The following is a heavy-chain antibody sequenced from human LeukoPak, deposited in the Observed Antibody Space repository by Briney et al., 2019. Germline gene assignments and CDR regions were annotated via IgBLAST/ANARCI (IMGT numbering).Heavy chain of an antibody. V-gene: IGHV3-53*01. D-gene: IGHD1-26*01. CDR3: AKDAQWEMKDS. Sequence: PGGSLRLSCGASGFNVRTNYMSWVRQAPGKGLEWVSIIYPGGSTYYADSMKGRFTISRDNSRNTLYLQIHSLTAEDTAIYYCAKDAQWEMKDSWGQGALVTVSS. CDR2: IYPGGST. J-gene: IGHJ4*02. CDR1: GFNVRTNY.